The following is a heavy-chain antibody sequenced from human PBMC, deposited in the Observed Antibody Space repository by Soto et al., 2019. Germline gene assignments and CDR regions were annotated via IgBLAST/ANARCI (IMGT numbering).Heavy chain of an antibody. V-gene: IGHV4-31*03. CDR3: VRDSVVVVSSVRYFSVGSCYPESHYYMAV. CDR1: GGSISSGGYY. D-gene: IGHD2-15*01. Sequence: SETLSLTCTVSGGSISSGGYYWSWIRQHPGKGQEWIGYIYYSGSTYYNPSLKSRVTISVDTSKNQFSLKLSSVTAADTAVYYCVRDSVVVVSSVRYFSVGSCYPESHYYMAVWGKGTTVTVSS. J-gene: IGHJ6*03. CDR2: IYYSGST.